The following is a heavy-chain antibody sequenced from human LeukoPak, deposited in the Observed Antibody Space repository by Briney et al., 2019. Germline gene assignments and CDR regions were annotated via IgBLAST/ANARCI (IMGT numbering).Heavy chain of an antibody. CDR3: AKGLRLGLFDY. CDR1: GFKFSDHY. CDR2: ISWNSGSI. J-gene: IGHJ4*02. D-gene: IGHD5-12*01. V-gene: IGHV3-9*01. Sequence: PGGSLRLSCAASGFKFSDHYIDWVRQAPGKGLEWVSGISWNSGSIGYADSVKGRFTISRDNAKNSLYLQMNSLRAEDTALYYCAKGLRLGLFDYWGQGTLVTVSS.